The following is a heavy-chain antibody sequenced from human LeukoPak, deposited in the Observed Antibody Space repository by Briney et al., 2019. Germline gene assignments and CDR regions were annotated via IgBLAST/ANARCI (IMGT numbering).Heavy chain of an antibody. Sequence: GESLKISCEASGYTFTSYLIACVRQMPGKGLEWMGIIYPGDSETRYSPSFQGQVTISVDKSISAAYLQWSSLKASVSARYYCANPSSIGVRLFDYWGQGTLVTVSS. CDR3: ANPSSIGVRLFDY. CDR1: GYTFTSYL. D-gene: IGHD6-6*01. J-gene: IGHJ4*02. CDR2: IYPGDSET. V-gene: IGHV5-51*01.